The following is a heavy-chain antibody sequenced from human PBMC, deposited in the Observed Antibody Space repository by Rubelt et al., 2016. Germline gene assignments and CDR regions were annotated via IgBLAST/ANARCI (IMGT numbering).Heavy chain of an antibody. D-gene: IGHD5-24*01. Sequence: GFTFSSYALHWVRQAPGQGLEWVAVISFDGSNKYYADSVKGRFPISRDNSKNTLYLQMNSLRAEETAVFYCARVLFVEGGGYNSGFDYWGQGTLVTVSS. CDR3: ARVLFVEGGGYNSGFDY. J-gene: IGHJ4*02. V-gene: IGHV3-30*04. CDR1: GFTFSSYA. CDR2: ISFDGSNK.